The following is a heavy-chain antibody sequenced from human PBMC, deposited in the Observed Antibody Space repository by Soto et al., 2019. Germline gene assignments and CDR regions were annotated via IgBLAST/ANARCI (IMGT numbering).Heavy chain of an antibody. V-gene: IGHV3-15*01. CDR1: KCKFSSAW. CDR3: VEGWNDF. Sequence: GGFLRLSCAASKCKFSSAWMSWVRQAPGQGLEWVGRIKAKIDGETTDYADFVQGRFTISRDDSKNTLFLEMNSLKIEDTAVYFCVEGWNDFWGQGTLVTV. J-gene: IGHJ4*02. CDR2: IKAKIDGETT. D-gene: IGHD1-1*01.